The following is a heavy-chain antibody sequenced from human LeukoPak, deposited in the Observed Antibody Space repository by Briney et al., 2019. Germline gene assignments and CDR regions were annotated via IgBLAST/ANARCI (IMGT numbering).Heavy chain of an antibody. CDR3: ARDGVGYCSGGSCYIHAFDI. D-gene: IGHD2-15*01. CDR1: GYTFTTYA. CDR2: IIPIFGTA. V-gene: IGHV1-69*13. J-gene: IGHJ3*02. Sequence: SVTVSCKSSGYTFTTYAISWVRQAPGQGLEWMGGIIPIFGTANYAQKFQGRVTITADESTSTAYMELSSLRSEDTAVYYCARDGVGYCSGGSCYIHAFDIWGQGTMVTVSS.